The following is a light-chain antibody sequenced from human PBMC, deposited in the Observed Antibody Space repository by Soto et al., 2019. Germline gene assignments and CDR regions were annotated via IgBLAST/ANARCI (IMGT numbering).Light chain of an antibody. J-gene: IGLJ3*02. CDR1: SSDFGTYNF. V-gene: IGLV2-8*01. CDR3: SSYTSSSTLV. CDR2: EVN. Sequence: QSVLTQPPSASGSPGQSVTISCTGTSSDFGTYNFVSWYQQHPGKAPKLMIYEVNKRPSGVPDRFSGSKSGNTASLTVSGLQAEDEADYYCSSYTSSSTLVFGGGTKLTVL.